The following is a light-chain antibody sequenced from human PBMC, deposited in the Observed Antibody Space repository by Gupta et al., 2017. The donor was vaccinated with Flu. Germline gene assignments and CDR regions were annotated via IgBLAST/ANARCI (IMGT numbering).Light chain of an antibody. Sequence: EIVLTQSPATLSLSPGERAYLSCRASQSVSNFLAWYQHKPGQAPRLLIYDASNRATGIPDRFSGSGSGTDFTLTSSSREPEDSAVYYCQQRRDLLTFGGGTRVQIK. CDR2: DAS. J-gene: IGKJ4*01. CDR1: QSVSNF. CDR3: QQRRDLLT. V-gene: IGKV3-11*01.